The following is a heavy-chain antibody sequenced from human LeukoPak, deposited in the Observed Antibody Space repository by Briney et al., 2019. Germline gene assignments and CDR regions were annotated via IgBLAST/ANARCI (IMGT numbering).Heavy chain of an antibody. D-gene: IGHD5-12*01. CDR2: IWYDGSNK. J-gene: IGHJ4*02. CDR3: ARDGSGYGYFDY. V-gene: IGHV3-33*08. CDR1: GFTFSSYG. Sequence: GGSLRLSCAASGFTFSSYGMHWVRQAPGKGLEWVAVIWYDGSNKYYADSVKGRFTISRDNSKNTLYLRMNSLRAEDTAVYYCARDGSGYGYFDYWGQGTLVTVSS.